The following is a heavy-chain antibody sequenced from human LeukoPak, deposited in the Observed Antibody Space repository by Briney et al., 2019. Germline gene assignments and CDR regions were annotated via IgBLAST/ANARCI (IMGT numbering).Heavy chain of an antibody. V-gene: IGHV4-34*01. Sequence: PSETLSLTCAVYGGSFNDYDWSWIRQPPGKGLEWIGEVNHSGRTNYNPSLKSRVTISQDTSKNQFSLKLRSVTAADTAVYFCARRGPGATVDYWGQGTLVTVSS. J-gene: IGHJ4*02. CDR3: ARRGPGATVDY. D-gene: IGHD4/OR15-4a*01. CDR2: VNHSGRT. CDR1: GGSFNDYD.